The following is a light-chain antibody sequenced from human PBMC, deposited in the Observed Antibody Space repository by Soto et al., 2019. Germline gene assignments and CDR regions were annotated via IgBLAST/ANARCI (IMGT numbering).Light chain of an antibody. CDR3: QQYGYSPIT. Sequence: ELVMTQSPATLSVSPGERATLSCRASQSVSSHLAWYQQRPGQAPRLLIFGASNRATGVPDTFTAIGSGTDFTLNIRRLQPEDGEVYDGQQYGYSPITFGQGTKVDI. CDR2: GAS. CDR1: QSVSSH. V-gene: IGKV3D-15*01. J-gene: IGKJ1*01.